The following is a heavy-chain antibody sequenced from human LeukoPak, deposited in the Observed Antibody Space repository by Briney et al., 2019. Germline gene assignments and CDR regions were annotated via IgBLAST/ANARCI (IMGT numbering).Heavy chain of an antibody. J-gene: IGHJ4*02. CDR1: GFTFGNAW. D-gene: IGHD3-22*01. Sequence: GGSLRLSCAASGFTFGNAWMNWVRQAPGKGLEWVGRIKSKTDGGTTDYAAPVKGRFTISRDDSKNTLYLQMNSLKTEDTAVYYCTTSWGEVGGYYYPLDYWGQGTLVTVSS. CDR2: IKSKTDGGTT. V-gene: IGHV3-15*07. CDR3: TTSWGEVGGYYYPLDY.